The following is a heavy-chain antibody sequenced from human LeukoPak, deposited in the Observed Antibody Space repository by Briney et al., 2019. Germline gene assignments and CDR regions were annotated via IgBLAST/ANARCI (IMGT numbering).Heavy chain of an antibody. Sequence: SETLSLTCAVYGGSFGGYYWSWIRQPPGKGLEWIGEINHSGSTNYNPSLKSRVTISVDTSKNQFSLKLNSVTAADTAVYYCAGVEIGIAAAGNWFDPWGQGTLVTVSS. CDR3: AGVEIGIAAAGNWFDP. D-gene: IGHD6-13*01. V-gene: IGHV4-34*01. CDR1: GGSFGGYY. J-gene: IGHJ5*02. CDR2: INHSGST.